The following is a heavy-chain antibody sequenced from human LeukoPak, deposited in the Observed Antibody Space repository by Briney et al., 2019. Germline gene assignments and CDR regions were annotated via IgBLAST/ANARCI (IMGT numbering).Heavy chain of an antibody. CDR3: ARERYYDILTGYYRPLDY. Sequence: PSETLSLTCAVYGGSFSGYYWSWIRQPPGKGLEWIGEINHSGSTNYNPSLKSRVNISVDKSKNQFSLKLSSVTAADTAVYYCARERYYDILTGYYRPLDYWGQGTLVTVSS. D-gene: IGHD3-9*01. J-gene: IGHJ4*02. V-gene: IGHV4-34*01. CDR2: INHSGST. CDR1: GGSFSGYY.